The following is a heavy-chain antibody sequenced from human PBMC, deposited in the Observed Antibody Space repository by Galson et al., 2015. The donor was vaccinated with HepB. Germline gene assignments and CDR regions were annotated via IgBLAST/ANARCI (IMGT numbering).Heavy chain of an antibody. CDR3: ARAGKRPVFDY. CDR1: GFTFSYYW. J-gene: IGHJ4*02. V-gene: IGHV3-7*03. Sequence: SLRLSCAASGFTFSYYWMSWVRQAPGKGLEWVANIKQDGSEKYYVDSVKGRFTISRDNAKNSLYLQMNSLRAEDTAVYYCARAGKRPVFDYWGQGTLVTVSS. D-gene: IGHD1-1*01. CDR2: IKQDGSEK.